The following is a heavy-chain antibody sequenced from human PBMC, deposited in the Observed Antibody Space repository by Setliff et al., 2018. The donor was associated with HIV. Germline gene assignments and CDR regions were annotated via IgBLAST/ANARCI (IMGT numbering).Heavy chain of an antibody. CDR2: ISAYNGNT. V-gene: IGHV1-18*01. J-gene: IGHJ3*02. Sequence: GASVKVSCKASGGSISISVISWVRQAPGQGLEWMGWISAYNGNTNSAQRLQGRVTLTTDTSTSTAYMDLRSLRSDDTAVYFCARENEGGAFDIWGQGTMVTVSS. CDR3: ARENEGGAFDI. D-gene: IGHD1-1*01. CDR1: GGSISISV.